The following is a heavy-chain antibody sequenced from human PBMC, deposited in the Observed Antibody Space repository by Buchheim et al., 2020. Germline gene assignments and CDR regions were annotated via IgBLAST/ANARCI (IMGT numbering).Heavy chain of an antibody. CDR2: IYPGDSDT. V-gene: IGHV5-51*01. CDR1: GYSFTSYW. J-gene: IGHJ6*03. Sequence: EVQLVQSGAEVKKPGESLKISCKGSGYSFTSYWIGWVRQMPGKGLEWMGIIYPGDSDTRYSPFFQGQVTISADKSITPAYPKWSNLKTSDTAMYYCARQKGIAADNYYDMDVWGKGTT. CDR3: ARQKGIAADNYYDMDV. D-gene: IGHD6-13*01.